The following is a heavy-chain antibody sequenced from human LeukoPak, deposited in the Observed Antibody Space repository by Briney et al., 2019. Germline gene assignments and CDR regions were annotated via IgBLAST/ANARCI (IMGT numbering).Heavy chain of an antibody. J-gene: IGHJ6*02. CDR2: INHSGGT. Sequence: SETLSLTCAVYGGSFSGYYRSWIRQPPGKGLEWIGEINHSGGTNYNPSLKSRVTISVDTSKNQFSLKLSSVTAADTAVYYCARGLVTGSGTYWYYYYGMDVWGQGTTVTVSS. D-gene: IGHD3-10*01. CDR3: ARGLVTGSGTYWYYYYGMDV. CDR1: GGSFSGYY. V-gene: IGHV4-34*01.